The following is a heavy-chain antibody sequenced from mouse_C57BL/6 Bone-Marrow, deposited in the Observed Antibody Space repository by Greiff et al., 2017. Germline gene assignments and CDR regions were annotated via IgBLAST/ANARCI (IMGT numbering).Heavy chain of an antibody. Sequence: EVQLVESGGGLVKPGGSLKLSCAASGFTFSDYGMHWVRQAPEKGLEWVAYISSGSSTIYYADTVKGRFTISRDNAQNTLFLQMTSLRSEDTAMYYCARPYYGDFDYWGQGTTLTVSS. J-gene: IGHJ2*01. CDR3: ARPYYGDFDY. CDR2: ISSGSSTI. V-gene: IGHV5-17*01. D-gene: IGHD1-1*01. CDR1: GFTFSDYG.